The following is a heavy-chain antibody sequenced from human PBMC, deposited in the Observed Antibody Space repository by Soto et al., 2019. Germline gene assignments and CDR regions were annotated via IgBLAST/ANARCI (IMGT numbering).Heavy chain of an antibody. CDR1: GFIFRSYG. J-gene: IGHJ4*02. CDR3: AKEVHCGGGSCSWSEGFDY. D-gene: IGHD2-15*01. CDR2: ISYEGSHT. V-gene: IGHV3-30*18. Sequence: QVQLVESGGGVVQPGRSLRLSCAASGFIFRSYGMHWVRQAPGKGLEWVAVISYEGSHTYYADSVKGRFTITRDNSKNTLYLQMNSLRPEDTAVYYCAKEVHCGGGSCSWSEGFDYWGQGTLLTVSS.